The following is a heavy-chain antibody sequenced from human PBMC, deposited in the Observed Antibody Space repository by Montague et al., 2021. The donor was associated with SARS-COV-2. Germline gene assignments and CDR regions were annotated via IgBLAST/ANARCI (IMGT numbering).Heavy chain of an antibody. CDR2: IKEDASEK. D-gene: IGHD6-13*01. V-gene: IGHV3-7*01. CDR1: GFIFSKYW. J-gene: IGHJ4*02. Sequence: SLRLSCAASGFIFSKYWMSWVRQVPGKGLEWVANIKEDASEKYYVASVKGRFTISRDNAQNSLYLQLNSLRAEDTAVYYCARIPHASWYWYFDYWGQGTLVNVSS. CDR3: ARIPHASWYWYFDY.